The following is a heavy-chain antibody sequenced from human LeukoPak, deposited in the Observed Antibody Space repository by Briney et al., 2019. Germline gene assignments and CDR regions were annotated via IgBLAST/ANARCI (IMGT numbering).Heavy chain of an antibody. V-gene: IGHV1-18*01. CDR3: ARDSGGGEGWKITIFGVI. D-gene: IGHD3-3*01. Sequence: ASVKVSCKASGYTFTSYGISWVRQAPGQGLEWMGWISAYNGNTNYAQKLQGRVTMTTDTSTSTAYMELRSLRSDDTAVYYCARDSGGGEGWKITIFGVIWGQGTMVTVSS. CDR2: ISAYNGNT. CDR1: GYTFTSYG. J-gene: IGHJ3*02.